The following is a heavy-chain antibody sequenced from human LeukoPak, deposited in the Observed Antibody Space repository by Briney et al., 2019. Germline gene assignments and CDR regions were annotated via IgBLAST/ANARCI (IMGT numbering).Heavy chain of an antibody. D-gene: IGHD7-27*01. CDR1: GFMFSNYW. CDR2: IKEVGSEK. J-gene: IGHJ3*01. V-gene: IGHV3-7*01. CDR3: ASEINWGSGAFDV. Sequence: GGSLRLSCAGSGFMFSNYWMTWVRQAAGKGLEWVANIKEVGSEKNYVGSMKGRFTISRDNAKNSLYLQMNSLRAEDTAVYYCASEINWGSGAFDVWGQGTMVTVSS.